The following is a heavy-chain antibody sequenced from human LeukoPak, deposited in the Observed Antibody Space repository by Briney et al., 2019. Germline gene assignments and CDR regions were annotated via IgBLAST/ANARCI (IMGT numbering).Heavy chain of an antibody. Sequence: GGSLRLSCAGSGFTFSNAWMSCVRQAPGKGLEWVGRIKSKSDSGTTDYAAPVEGRFTISRDDSENTLYLQMNSLKTEDTAVYYCTSFTPYTGSYRFDYWGQGTLVTVSS. J-gene: IGHJ4*02. CDR3: TSFTPYTGSYRFDY. D-gene: IGHD1-26*01. CDR1: GFTFSNAW. V-gene: IGHV3-15*01. CDR2: IKSKSDSGTT.